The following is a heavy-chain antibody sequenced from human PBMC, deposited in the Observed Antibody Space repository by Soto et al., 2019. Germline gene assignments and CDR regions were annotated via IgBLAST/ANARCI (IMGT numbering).Heavy chain of an antibody. CDR1: GFSLSTSGVG. D-gene: IGHD3-22*01. J-gene: IGHJ5*02. V-gene: IGHV2-5*02. Sequence: QITLKESGPTLVKPTQTLTLTCTFSGFSLSTSGVGVGWIRQPPGKALEWLALIYWGDDKRYSPSLKSRLTITKDTSKSQAVLTMTNMDPVDTATYYCAHSLIGYYYDSSGSNWFDPWGQGTLVTVSS. CDR2: IYWGDDK. CDR3: AHSLIGYYYDSSGSNWFDP.